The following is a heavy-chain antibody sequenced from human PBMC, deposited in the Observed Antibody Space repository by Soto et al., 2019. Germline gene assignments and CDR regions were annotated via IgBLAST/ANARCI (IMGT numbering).Heavy chain of an antibody. CDR1: GGSFSGYY. D-gene: IGHD3-10*01. V-gene: IGHV4-34*01. J-gene: IGHJ4*02. CDR2: INHSGST. Sequence: QVQLQQWGAGLLKPSETLSLTCAVYGGSFSGYYWSWIRQPPGKGLEWIGEINHSGSTNYNPSLKSRVTISVDTSKNQFSLKLSSVTAADTAVYYCARGVYGSGSYLEVDYWGQGTLVTVSS. CDR3: ARGVYGSGSYLEVDY.